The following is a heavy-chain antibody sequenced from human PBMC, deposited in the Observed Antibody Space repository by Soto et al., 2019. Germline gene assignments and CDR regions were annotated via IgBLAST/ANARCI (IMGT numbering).Heavy chain of an antibody. CDR2: ISSSSSYI. J-gene: IGHJ6*03. V-gene: IGHV3-21*01. Sequence: ESGGGLVKPGGSLRLSCAASGFTFSSYSMNWVRQAPGKGLEWVSSISSSSSYIYYADSVKGRFTISRDNAKNSLYLQMNSLRAEDTAVYYCARDGSGSYYNVEDYYYYMDVWGKGTTVTVSS. CDR1: GFTFSSYS. D-gene: IGHD3-10*01. CDR3: ARDGSGSYYNVEDYYYYMDV.